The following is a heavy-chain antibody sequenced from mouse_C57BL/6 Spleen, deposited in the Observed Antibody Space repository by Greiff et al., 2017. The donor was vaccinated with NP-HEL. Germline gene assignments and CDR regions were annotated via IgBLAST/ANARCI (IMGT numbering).Heavy chain of an antibody. CDR2: IDPSDSYT. D-gene: IGHD1-1*01. Sequence: VQLQQSGAELVKPGASVKLSCKASGYTFTSYWMQWVKQRPGQGLEWIGEIDPSDSYTNYNQKFKGKATLTVDTSSSTAYMQLSSLTSEDSAVYYCARRVLRGDFDYWGQSTTLTVSS. V-gene: IGHV1-50*01. CDR1: GYTFTSYW. J-gene: IGHJ2*01. CDR3: ARRVLRGDFDY.